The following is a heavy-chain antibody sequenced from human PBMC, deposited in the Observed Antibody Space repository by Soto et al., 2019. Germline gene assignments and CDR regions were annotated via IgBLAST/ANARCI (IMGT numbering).Heavy chain of an antibody. CDR1: GFTFSSYS. V-gene: IGHV3-21*01. D-gene: IGHD2-2*01. Sequence: EVQLVESGGGLVKPGGSLRLSCAASGFTFSSYSMNWVRQAPGKGLEWVSSISSSRSYIYYADSVKGRFTISRDNAKNSLYLQTTSLRAEDTAVYYCARVVVVPAAGIDYWGQGTLVTVSS. J-gene: IGHJ4*02. CDR2: ISSSRSYI. CDR3: ARVVVVPAAGIDY.